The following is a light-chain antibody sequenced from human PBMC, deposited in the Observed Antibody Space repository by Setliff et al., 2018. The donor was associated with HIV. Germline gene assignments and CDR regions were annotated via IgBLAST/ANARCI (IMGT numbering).Light chain of an antibody. CDR2: EVT. CDR3: SSYAGYGTWM. Sequence: QSALTQPASVSGSPGQSITLSCTGTSSDVGGYNLVSWYQQHPGKAPKLMIYEVTKRPSGISDRFSGSKSGYTASLTISGLQAEDESDYYCSSYAGYGTWMFGGGTKVTVL. J-gene: IGLJ3*02. V-gene: IGLV2-23*02. CDR1: SSDVGGYNL.